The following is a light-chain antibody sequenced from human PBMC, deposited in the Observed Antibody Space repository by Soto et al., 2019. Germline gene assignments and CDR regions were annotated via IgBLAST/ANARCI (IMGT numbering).Light chain of an antibody. J-gene: IGLJ1*01. Sequence: QSVLTQPPSASGTPGQRVTISCSGSSSNIGSNTVNWYQQLPGTAPKVVIYRNNQRPSGVPDRVSGSKSGTSASLAISGLQSEDEADYYCAAWDDSLNAYVFGTGTKLTVL. CDR2: RNN. CDR3: AAWDDSLNAYV. V-gene: IGLV1-44*01. CDR1: SSNIGSNT.